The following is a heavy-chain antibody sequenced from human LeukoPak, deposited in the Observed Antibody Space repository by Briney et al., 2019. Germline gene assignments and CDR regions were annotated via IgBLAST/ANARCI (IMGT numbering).Heavy chain of an antibody. CDR3: ARGLYCSGTSCYYWFDP. J-gene: IGHJ5*02. D-gene: IGHD2-2*01. Sequence: GASVKVSCKASGYTFTGYYMHWVRQAPGQGLEWMGRINPNSGGTNYAQKFQGRVTMTRDTSISTAYMELSRLRSDDTAVYYCARGLYCSGTSCYYWFDPWGQGTLVTVSS. CDR1: GYTFTGYY. V-gene: IGHV1-2*06. CDR2: INPNSGGT.